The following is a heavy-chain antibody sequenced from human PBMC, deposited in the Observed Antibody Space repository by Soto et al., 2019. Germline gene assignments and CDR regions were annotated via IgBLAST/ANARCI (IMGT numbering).Heavy chain of an antibody. D-gene: IGHD2-21*02. CDR1: GGSISSGGYS. V-gene: IGHV4-30-2*01. CDR3: ARTYCGGDCYSLNNWFDP. J-gene: IGHJ5*02. Sequence: QLQLQESGSGLVKPSQTLSLTCAVSGGSISSGGYSWSWIRQPPGKGLEWIGYIYHSGSTYYNPSLKCRVTISVDRSKNQFSLKLSSVTAADTAVYYCARTYCGGDCYSLNNWFDPWGQGTLVTVSS. CDR2: IYHSGST.